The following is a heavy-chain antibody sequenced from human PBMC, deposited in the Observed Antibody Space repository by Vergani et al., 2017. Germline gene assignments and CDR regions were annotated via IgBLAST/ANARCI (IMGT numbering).Heavy chain of an antibody. CDR2: INPNSGGT. CDR1: GYTFTGYY. V-gene: IGHV1-2*06. D-gene: IGHD1-14*01. CDR3: ARTRNQPPSKRDAFEI. J-gene: IGHJ3*02. Sequence: QVQLVQSGAEVKKPGASVKVSCKASGYTFTGYYMHWVRQAPGQGLEWMGRINPNSGGTNYAQKFQGRVTMTRDRSISTAYMELSRLRSDDTAVYYCARTRNQPPSKRDAFEIWGQGTMVTVSS.